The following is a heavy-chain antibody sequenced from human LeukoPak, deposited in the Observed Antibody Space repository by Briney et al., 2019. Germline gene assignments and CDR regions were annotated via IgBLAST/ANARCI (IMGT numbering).Heavy chain of an antibody. CDR3: TKGSGSHYYFDY. J-gene: IGHJ4*02. D-gene: IGHD1-26*01. V-gene: IGHV3-23*01. CDR2: ISNSGGTT. CDR1: GFTFSNYG. Sequence: GGSLRLSCAASGFTFSNYGMTWVRQAPGKGLEWVSIISNSGGTTFYADSVKGRFTISRDNSKNTLYLQIDSLRAEDTAVYYCTKGSGSHYYFDYWGQGTLVTVSS.